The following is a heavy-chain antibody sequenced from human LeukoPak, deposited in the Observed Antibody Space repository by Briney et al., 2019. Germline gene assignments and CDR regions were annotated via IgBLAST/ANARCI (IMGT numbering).Heavy chain of an antibody. V-gene: IGHV3-21*01. Sequence: GGSLRLSCAAPGFTFSSYSMNWVRQAPGKGLEWVSSISSSSSYIYYADSVKGRFTISRDNAKNSLYLQMNSLRAEDTAVYYCAAPYGYDSSGYYYDYYYGMDVWGQGTTVTVSS. CDR3: AAPYGYDSSGYYYDYYYGMDV. D-gene: IGHD3-22*01. J-gene: IGHJ6*02. CDR2: ISSSSSYI. CDR1: GFTFSSYS.